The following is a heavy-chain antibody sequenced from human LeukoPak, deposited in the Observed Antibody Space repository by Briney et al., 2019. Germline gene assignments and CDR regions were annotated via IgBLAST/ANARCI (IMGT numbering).Heavy chain of an antibody. Sequence: SETLSLTCTVSGGSISSYYWSWIRQPPGKGLEWIGYIYYSGSTNYNPSLKSRVTISVDTSKNQFSLKLSSVTAADTAVYYCAKDPTVSSSGYYGFDAFDIWGQGTMVTVSS. V-gene: IGHV4-59*01. CDR1: GGSISSYY. J-gene: IGHJ3*02. CDR3: AKDPTVSSSGYYGFDAFDI. D-gene: IGHD3-22*01. CDR2: IYYSGST.